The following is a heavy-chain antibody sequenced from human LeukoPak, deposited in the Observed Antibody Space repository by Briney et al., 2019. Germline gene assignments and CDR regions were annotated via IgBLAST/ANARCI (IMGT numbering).Heavy chain of an antibody. V-gene: IGHV3-23*01. Sequence: PAGSLRRSCAASAFTFSSNAMSCVRHAQGNGREWVSSTSGSGASTSHTDSGKDPFTTSRDNSTNSMYLQMNSLRAEDTAVYYCAKDPSPSTYYYDSSGYIRVTDYWGQGTLVTVSS. CDR3: AKDPSPSTYYYDSSGYIRVTDY. D-gene: IGHD3-22*01. J-gene: IGHJ4*02. CDR1: AFTFSSNA. CDR2: TSGSGAST.